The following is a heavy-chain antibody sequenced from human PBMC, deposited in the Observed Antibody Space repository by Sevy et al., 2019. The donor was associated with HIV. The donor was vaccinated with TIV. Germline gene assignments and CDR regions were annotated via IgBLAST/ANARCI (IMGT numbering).Heavy chain of an antibody. D-gene: IGHD6-19*01. Sequence: GGSLRLSCAASGFTVTFNSMSWVRQAPGRGLVWVPVIYVGRNTYYADSVKGRFTIFRDSFKDTVDLQMDSLRPEDSGVYYCVRERAGIDHWGQGTLVTVSS. V-gene: IGHV3-53*01. CDR3: VRERAGIDH. CDR1: GFTVTFNS. J-gene: IGHJ4*02. CDR2: IYVGRNT.